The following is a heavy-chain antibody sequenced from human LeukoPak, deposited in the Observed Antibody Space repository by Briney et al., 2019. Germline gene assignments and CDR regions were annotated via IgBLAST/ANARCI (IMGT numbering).Heavy chain of an antibody. Sequence: PGGSLRLSCAASGFTFSSYAMHWVRQAPGKGLEWVAVISYDGSNKYYADSVKGRFTTSRDNSKNTLYLQMNSLRAEDTAVYYCAREYSSSSHPRRNYYYYGMDVWGQGTTVTVSS. J-gene: IGHJ6*02. CDR3: AREYSSSSHPRRNYYYYGMDV. CDR1: GFTFSSYA. V-gene: IGHV3-30-3*01. D-gene: IGHD6-6*01. CDR2: ISYDGSNK.